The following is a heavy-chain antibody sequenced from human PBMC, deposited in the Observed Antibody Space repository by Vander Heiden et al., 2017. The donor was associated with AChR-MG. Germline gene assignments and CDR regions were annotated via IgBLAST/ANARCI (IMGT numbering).Heavy chain of an antibody. CDR3: ASLPRSSSGKFDC. J-gene: IGHJ4*02. CDR2: IYYTGST. Sequence: QLQLQESGPGVVKPSETLSLSCTVSGGSISSSDSYWGWSRPPPGKGVACVGSIYYTGSTYYNPSLKGRVTISVDTSKNQFSLKLTSVTAADTAVYYCASLPRSSSGKFDCWGQGTLVTVSS. D-gene: IGHD3-10*01. CDR1: GGSISSSDSY. V-gene: IGHV4-39*01.